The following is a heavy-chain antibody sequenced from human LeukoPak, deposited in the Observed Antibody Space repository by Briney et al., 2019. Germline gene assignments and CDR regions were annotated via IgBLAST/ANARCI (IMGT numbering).Heavy chain of an antibody. D-gene: IGHD3-10*01. CDR2: IYYSGST. Sequence: PSETLSLTCTVSGGSISSYYWSWIRQPPWKGLEWIGYIYYSGSTNYNPSLKSRVTISVDTSKIQISLKLTSVTAADTAVYYCARHFDYDSGGDAFNVWGQGTMVTVSS. J-gene: IGHJ3*01. CDR3: ARHFDYDSGGDAFNV. V-gene: IGHV4-59*08. CDR1: GGSISSYY.